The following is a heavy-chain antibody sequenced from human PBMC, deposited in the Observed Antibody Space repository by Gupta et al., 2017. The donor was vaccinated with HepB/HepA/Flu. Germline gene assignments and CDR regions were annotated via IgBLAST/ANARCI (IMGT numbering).Heavy chain of an antibody. D-gene: IGHD3-10*01. CDR3: AREYGSGSQFDY. Sequence: EVQLVESGGGLVQPGGSLRLSCAASGFTLSSYELNGVRQAPGKGLEWVSYISSDVSTIYYADSVKGRFTISRDNAKNSLYLQMNSLRAEDTAVYYCAREYGSGSQFDYWGQGTLVTVSS. CDR1: GFTLSSYE. V-gene: IGHV3-48*03. CDR2: ISSDVSTI. J-gene: IGHJ4*02.